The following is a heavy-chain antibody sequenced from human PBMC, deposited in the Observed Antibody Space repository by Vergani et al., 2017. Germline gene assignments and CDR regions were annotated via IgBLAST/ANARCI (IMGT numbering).Heavy chain of an antibody. CDR3: ARSTLYYDFWSGYYDY. J-gene: IGHJ4*02. D-gene: IGHD3-3*01. CDR1: GGSFSGYY. Sequence: QVQLQQWGAGLLKPSETLSLTCAVYGGSFSGYYWSWIRQPPGKGLEWIGEINNSGSTNYNPSLKSRVTISVDTSNNQFSLKLSSVTAADTAVYYCARSTLYYDFWSGYYDYWGQGTLVTVSS. V-gene: IGHV4-34*01. CDR2: INNSGST.